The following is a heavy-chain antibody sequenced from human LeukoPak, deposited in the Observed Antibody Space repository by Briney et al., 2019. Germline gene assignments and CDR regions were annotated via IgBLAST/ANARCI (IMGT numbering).Heavy chain of an antibody. CDR3: ARDLIRYFDY. D-gene: IGHD3-16*01. CDR1: GFTFSSYS. CDR2: ISSSSTTI. J-gene: IGHJ4*02. Sequence: GGSLRLSCAASGFTFSSYSMNWVRQAPGKGLGWVSYISSSSTTIYYADSVKGRFTISRENAKNSLYLQMNSLRDEDTAVYYCARDLIRYFDYWGQGTLVTVSS. V-gene: IGHV3-48*02.